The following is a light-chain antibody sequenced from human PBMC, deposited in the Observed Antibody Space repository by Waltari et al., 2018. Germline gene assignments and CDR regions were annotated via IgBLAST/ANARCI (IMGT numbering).Light chain of an antibody. Sequence: DIKMTQSPSSLSASVGDTVTITCRASQNVGRFLNWYQQRPGGAPKLLIFRTSDLQGGVPSRFSGSGSGTDFALTIDSLQPEDFATYYCQQSDSIPFTFGQGTKLEVK. CDR2: RTS. V-gene: IGKV1-39*01. J-gene: IGKJ2*01. CDR1: QNVGRF. CDR3: QQSDSIPFT.